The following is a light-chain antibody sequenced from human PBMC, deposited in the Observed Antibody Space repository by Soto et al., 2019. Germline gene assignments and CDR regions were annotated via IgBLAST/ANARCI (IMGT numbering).Light chain of an antibody. CDR3: LSYADTAYV. J-gene: IGLJ1*01. CDR1: SSDVGVYNY. CDR2: EVS. Sequence: HSVLTQPPSASGSPGQSVTISCAGTSSDVGVYNYVSWYQQYPGKVPKLMIYEVSERPSGVPDRFSGSKSGNTAFLTVSGLQAEDEADYYCLSYADTAYVFGTGTKFTV. V-gene: IGLV2-8*01.